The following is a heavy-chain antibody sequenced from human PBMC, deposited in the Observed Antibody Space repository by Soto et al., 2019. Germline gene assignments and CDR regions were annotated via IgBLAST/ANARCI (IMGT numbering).Heavy chain of an antibody. V-gene: IGHV4-30-2*01. CDR3: ARVGGNTAMAN. D-gene: IGHD5-18*01. J-gene: IGHJ4*02. Sequence: LSLTCAVSGGSLNNGGYSWGWVRRPPGKGLEYIASIYYSGSTYHNPSLKSRVTISIDRSKSQFSLNLNSVTAADTAVYYCARVGGNTAMANWGQGTLVTVSS. CDR1: GGSLNNGGYS. CDR2: IYYSGST.